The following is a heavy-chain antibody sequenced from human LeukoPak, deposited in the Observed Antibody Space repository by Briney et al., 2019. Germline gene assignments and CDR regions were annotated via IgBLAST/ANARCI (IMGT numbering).Heavy chain of an antibody. V-gene: IGHV1-8*01. CDR3: ARKLFTRRNWFDP. CDR1: GYTFTSYD. Sequence: GASVKVSCKASGYTFTSYDINWVRQATGQGLEWMGWMNPNSGNTGYAQKFQGRVTMTRNTSISTAYMELSSLRSGDTAVYYCARKLFTRRNWFDPWGQGTLVTVSS. J-gene: IGHJ5*02. D-gene: IGHD2-21*01. CDR2: MNPNSGNT.